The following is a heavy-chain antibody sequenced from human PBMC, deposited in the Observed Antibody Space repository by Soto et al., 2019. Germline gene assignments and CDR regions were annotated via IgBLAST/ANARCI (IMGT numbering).Heavy chain of an antibody. CDR2: ISGSGGST. CDR3: ANEAAGAFDI. CDR1: GFTFSSYA. J-gene: IGHJ3*02. D-gene: IGHD6-13*01. V-gene: IGHV3-23*01. Sequence: GGSLRLSCAASGFTFSSYAMSWVRQAPGKGLEWVSAISGSGGSTYYADSVKGRFTISRDNSKKTLYLQMKSLRVEYTAVYYCANEAAGAFDIWGQGTMVTVSS.